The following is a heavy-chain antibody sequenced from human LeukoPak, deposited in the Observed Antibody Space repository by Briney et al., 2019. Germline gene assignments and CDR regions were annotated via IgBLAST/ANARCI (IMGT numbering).Heavy chain of an antibody. D-gene: IGHD6-19*01. CDR3: ARQGTYSSAIGMGY. CDR1: GYTFTSYY. J-gene: IGHJ4*02. V-gene: IGHV1-46*01. Sequence: ASVKVSCKASGYTFTSYYMHWVRQAPGQGLEWMGVTNPSGGSTSYAQKFQGRVTMTRDMSTRTVYMEVNSLRSEDTAVYYCARQGTYSSAIGMGYWGQGTLVTVSS. CDR2: TNPSGGST.